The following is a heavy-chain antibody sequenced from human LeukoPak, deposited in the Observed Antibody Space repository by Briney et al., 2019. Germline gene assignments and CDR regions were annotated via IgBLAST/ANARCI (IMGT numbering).Heavy chain of an antibody. Sequence: GGSLRLSCAASGFTFSSYAMNWVRQAPGKGLEWVSSISMSSSYKFYGASVKGRFTISRDDAWNSLYLQMNGLRAEDTAIYYCARGNGYSYMERVDYWGRGTLVTVSS. CDR2: ISMSSSYK. J-gene: IGHJ4*02. CDR3: ARGNGYSYMERVDY. D-gene: IGHD5-18*01. V-gene: IGHV3-21*01. CDR1: GFTFSSYA.